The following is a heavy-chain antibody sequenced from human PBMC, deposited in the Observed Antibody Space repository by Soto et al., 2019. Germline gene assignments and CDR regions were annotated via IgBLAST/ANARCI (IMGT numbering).Heavy chain of an antibody. Sequence: GGSLRLSCAASGFTFSSYAMHWVRQAPGKGLEWVAVISYDGSNKYYADSVKGRFTISRDNSKNTLYLQMNSLRAEDTAVYYCARAKNIPGIAVAGRKYYVDYWGQGTLVTVSS. CDR2: ISYDGSNK. CDR1: GFTFSSYA. V-gene: IGHV3-30-3*01. J-gene: IGHJ4*02. CDR3: ARAKNIPGIAVAGRKYYVDY. D-gene: IGHD6-19*01.